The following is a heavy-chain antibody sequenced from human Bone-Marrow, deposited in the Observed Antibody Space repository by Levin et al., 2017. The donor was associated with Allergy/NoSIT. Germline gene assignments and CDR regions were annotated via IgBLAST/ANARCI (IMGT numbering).Heavy chain of an antibody. CDR1: GYTFSNYD. V-gene: IGHV1-8*01. D-gene: IGHD3-22*01. Sequence: GESLKISCQASGYTFSNYDINWVRQAPGQGLEWMGWMNPTNGNTGYVQNFKGRVTMTRDTSISTAYMELSGLRSEDTAVYYCARGGFYYDSSGYQLIYSFGLDVWGQGTAVNVSS. J-gene: IGHJ6*02. CDR2: MNPTNGNT. CDR3: ARGGFYYDSSGYQLIYSFGLDV.